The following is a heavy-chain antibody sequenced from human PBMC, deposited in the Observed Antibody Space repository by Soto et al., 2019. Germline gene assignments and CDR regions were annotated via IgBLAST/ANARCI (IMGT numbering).Heavy chain of an antibody. J-gene: IGHJ3*01. CDR3: ARRSAYDV. V-gene: IGHV5-10-1*03. CDR2: IDPSDSYS. CDR1: GYSFTSYW. Sequence: EVQLVPSGAEVKKPGESLRISCKGSGYSFTSYWINWVRQMPGKGLEWMGRIDPSDSYSNYSPSFRGHVPISIDKSSSTAYLQWSSLKASDTAMYYCARRSAYDVWGQGTMVTVSS.